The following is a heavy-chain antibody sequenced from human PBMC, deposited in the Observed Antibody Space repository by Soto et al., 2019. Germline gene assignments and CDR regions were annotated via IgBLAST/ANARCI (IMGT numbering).Heavy chain of an antibody. V-gene: IGHV4-31*03. CDR1: GGSISSGGYY. Sequence: PSETLSLTCTVSGGSISSGGYYWSWIRQHPGKGLEWIGYIYYSGSTYYNPSLKSRVTISVDTSKNQFSLKLSSVTAADTAVYYCARAACIGVPASTNWFHPWGQGTLVTVSS. CDR2: IYYSGST. CDR3: ARAACIGVPASTNWFHP. D-gene: IGHD2-2*01. J-gene: IGHJ5*02.